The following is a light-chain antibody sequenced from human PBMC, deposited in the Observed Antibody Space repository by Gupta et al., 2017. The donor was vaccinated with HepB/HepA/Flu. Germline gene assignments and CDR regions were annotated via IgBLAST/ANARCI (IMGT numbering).Light chain of an antibody. J-gene: IGLJ1*01. V-gene: IGLV4-69*01. CDR1: SGHSTYT. CDR2: VSSDGSH. Sequence: QLVLTQSPSASASLGASVKLTCTFSSGHSTYTIAWHQQQPEKGPRFLMTVSSDGSHSKGDGIPDRFSGSSSRTERYLTISSLQSEDEADYYCQTWNTGIQVFGTGTKVIVL. CDR3: QTWNTGIQV.